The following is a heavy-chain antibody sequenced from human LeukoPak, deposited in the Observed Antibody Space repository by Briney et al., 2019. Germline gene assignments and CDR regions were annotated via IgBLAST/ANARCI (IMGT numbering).Heavy chain of an antibody. CDR3: ARDPWGVVEMDV. J-gene: IGHJ6*04. Sequence: SETLSLTCTVSGGSISSGSYYWSWIRQPARKGLECIGRIYTSGSTNYNPSLKSRVTISVDTSKNQFSLKLSSVTAADTAVYYCARDPWGVVEMDVWGKGTTVTVSS. D-gene: IGHD2-2*01. CDR2: IYTSGST. V-gene: IGHV4-61*02. CDR1: GGSISSGSYY.